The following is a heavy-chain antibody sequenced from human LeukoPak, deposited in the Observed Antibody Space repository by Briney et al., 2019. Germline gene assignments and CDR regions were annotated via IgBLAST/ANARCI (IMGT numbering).Heavy chain of an antibody. CDR2: INHSGST. J-gene: IGHJ3*02. V-gene: IGHV4-34*01. D-gene: IGHD6-19*01. CDR3: ARKYSSGWPPARAFDI. Sequence: TSETLSLTCAVYGGSLSGYYWSWIRQPPGKGLEWSGEINHSGSTNYNPPLKSRVTISVDTSKDQFSLKLSSVTAADTAVYYCARKYSSGWPPARAFDIWGQGTMVTVSS. CDR1: GGSLSGYY.